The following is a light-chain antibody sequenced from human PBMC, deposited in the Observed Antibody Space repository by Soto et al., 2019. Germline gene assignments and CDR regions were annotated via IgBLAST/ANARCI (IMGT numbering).Light chain of an antibody. CDR3: SSYTSSTIYV. V-gene: IGLV2-14*01. J-gene: IGLJ1*01. Sequence: QSALTQPASVSGSPGQSITISCTGTTSDVGGYNYVSWYQQHPGKAPKLMIHDVSNRPSGVSDRFSGSKSGNTASLTISGLQAEDEADYYCSSYTSSTIYVFGTGTKLTV. CDR2: DVS. CDR1: TSDVGGYNY.